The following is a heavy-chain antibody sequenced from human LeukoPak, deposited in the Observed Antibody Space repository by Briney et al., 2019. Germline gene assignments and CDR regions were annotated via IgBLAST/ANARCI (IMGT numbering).Heavy chain of an antibody. V-gene: IGHV4-34*01. CDR2: INHSGST. J-gene: IGHJ6*02. Sequence: PSETLSLTCAVYGGSFSGYYWSWIRQPPGKGLEWIGEINHSGSTNYNPSLKSRVAISVDTSKNQFSLKLSSVTAADTAVYYCARLRYYDILTGVKLYYYGMDVWGQGTTVTVSS. CDR3: ARLRYYDILTGVKLYYYGMDV. D-gene: IGHD3-9*01. CDR1: GGSFSGYY.